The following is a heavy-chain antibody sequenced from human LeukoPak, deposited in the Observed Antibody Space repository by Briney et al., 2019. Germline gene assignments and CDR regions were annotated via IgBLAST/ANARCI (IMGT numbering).Heavy chain of an antibody. J-gene: IGHJ4*02. Sequence: GGTLRLSCAASGFTFSSHGMNWVRQAPGKGLEWVSGISPSGDATFYADSVKGRFTISRGNSKNTVYLQMDSLRFEDAAVYYCAKDGDYWGQGTLVTVSS. V-gene: IGHV3-23*01. CDR2: ISPSGDAT. CDR1: GFTFSSHG. CDR3: AKDGDY.